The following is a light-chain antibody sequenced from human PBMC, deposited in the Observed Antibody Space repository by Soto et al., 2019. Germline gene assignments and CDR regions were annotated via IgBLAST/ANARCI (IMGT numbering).Light chain of an antibody. J-gene: IGKJ4*01. Sequence: EIVLTQSPATLSLSPGERATLSCRASQTVSSSLAWYQQKPGQAPRLLIYEASNRATGIPARFSGSGSGADFTLTISSLEPEDFALYYCQQHINWPLTFGGGTKVEFK. CDR2: EAS. V-gene: IGKV3-11*01. CDR1: QTVSSS. CDR3: QQHINWPLT.